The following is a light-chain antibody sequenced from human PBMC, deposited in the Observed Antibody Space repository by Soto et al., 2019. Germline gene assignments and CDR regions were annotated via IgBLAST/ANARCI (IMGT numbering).Light chain of an antibody. CDR3: QQANSFPRT. Sequence: DIQMTQSPSSVSASVGDRVTITCRATQGISSGLAWYQQKPGKAPKLLIYAASSLQSGVPSRFSGSGSGTDFTLTINNQQPEDFATYYCQQANSFPRTFGPGTKVDIK. J-gene: IGKJ3*01. V-gene: IGKV1-12*01. CDR2: AAS. CDR1: QGISSG.